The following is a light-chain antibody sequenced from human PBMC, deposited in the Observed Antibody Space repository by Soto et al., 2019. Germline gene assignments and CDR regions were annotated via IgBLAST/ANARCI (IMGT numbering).Light chain of an antibody. J-gene: IGLJ1*01. Sequence: QSVLTQPPSVSGAPGQRVTISCTGSSSNIGAGYDVHWYQQLPGTAPKLLIYGNTNRPSGVPDRFSGSKSGTSASLAITGLQAEDEADYYCQSYDSLGGSRLXGSGTKVTVL. V-gene: IGLV1-40*01. CDR3: QSYDSLGGSRL. CDR2: GNT. CDR1: SSNIGAGYD.